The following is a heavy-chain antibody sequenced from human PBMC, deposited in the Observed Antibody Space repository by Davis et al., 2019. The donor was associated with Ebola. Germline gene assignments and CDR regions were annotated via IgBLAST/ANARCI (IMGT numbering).Heavy chain of an antibody. CDR3: ARVRGLDV. CDR1: GFTFSTYW. Sequence: LRLSCAASGFTFSTYWMTWVRQAPGKGLEWVANIKPDGTVKYYVDSVKGRFTISRDNAKNSLNLQMNSLRVEDTAVYYCARVRGLDVWGQGTTVTVSS. J-gene: IGHJ6*02. CDR2: IKPDGTVK. V-gene: IGHV3-7*04.